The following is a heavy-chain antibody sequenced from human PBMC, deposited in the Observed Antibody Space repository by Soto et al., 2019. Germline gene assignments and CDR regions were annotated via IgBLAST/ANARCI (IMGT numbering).Heavy chain of an antibody. V-gene: IGHV3-11*01. J-gene: IGHJ4*02. Sequence: GGSLRLSCAASGFNFSDYYIHWIRRAPGKGLEWISYISGNGEIIQYAASARGRFTISRDNAENSVYLEMDRLRAEDTALYYCARDVDADFRTDFDYWGQGTLVTVSS. CDR2: ISGNGEII. D-gene: IGHD4-17*01. CDR3: ARDVDADFRTDFDY. CDR1: GFNFSDYY.